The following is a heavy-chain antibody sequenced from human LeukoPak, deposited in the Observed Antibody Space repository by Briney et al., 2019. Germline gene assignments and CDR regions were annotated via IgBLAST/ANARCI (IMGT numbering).Heavy chain of an antibody. CDR2: IYYSGTT. CDR1: GGSISSYY. Sequence: SETLSLTCTVSGGSISSYYWSWIRQPPGKGLEYIGYIYYSGTTNYNPSLKSRVTISVDTSKNQFSLKLSSVTAADTAVYYCARGAKLYYLDYWGQGTLVTVSS. J-gene: IGHJ4*02. CDR3: ARGAKLYYLDY. V-gene: IGHV4-59*12. D-gene: IGHD2/OR15-2a*01.